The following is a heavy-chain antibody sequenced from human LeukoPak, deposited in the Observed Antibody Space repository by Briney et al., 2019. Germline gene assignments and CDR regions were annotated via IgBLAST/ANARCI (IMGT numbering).Heavy chain of an antibody. V-gene: IGHV3-9*01. CDR1: GFTFDDYA. CDR3: ARHGDTCFDH. J-gene: IGHJ4*02. D-gene: IGHD4-17*01. Sequence: GRSLRLSCAASGFTFDDYAMHWVRQAPGKGLEWVSGISWNSGSIGYADSVKGRFTISRDNAKNSLYLQMNSLRAEDTALYYCARHGDTCFDHWGQGTPVTVSS. CDR2: ISWNSGSI.